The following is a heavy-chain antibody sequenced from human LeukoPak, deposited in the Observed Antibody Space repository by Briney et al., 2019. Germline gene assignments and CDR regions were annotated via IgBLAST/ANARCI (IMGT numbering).Heavy chain of an antibody. V-gene: IGHV4-59*01. J-gene: IGHJ3*02. CDR2: IYYSGST. CDR3: ASTTVTTNFDFDI. D-gene: IGHD4-17*01. CDR1: GGSISSYY. Sequence: SETLSLTCTVSGGSISSYYWSWIRQPPGKGLEWIGYIYYSGSTNYNPPLKSRVTISVDTSKNQFSLKLSSVTAADTAVYYCASTTVTTNFDFDIWGQGTMVTVSS.